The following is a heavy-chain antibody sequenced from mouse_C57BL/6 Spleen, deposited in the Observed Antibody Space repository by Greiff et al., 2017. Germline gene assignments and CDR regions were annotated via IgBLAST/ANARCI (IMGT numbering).Heavy chain of an antibody. CDR3: ARGGYGDY. J-gene: IGHJ4*01. CDR2: INPGSGGT. CDR1: GYAFTNYL. V-gene: IGHV1-54*01. Sequence: QVQLQQSGAELVRPGTSVKVSCKASGYAFTNYLIEWVKQRPGQGLEWIGVINPGSGGTNYNEKFKGKATLTADKSSSTANMQLSSLTSEDSAVYFCARGGYGDYWGQGTSVTVSS. D-gene: IGHD2-10*02.